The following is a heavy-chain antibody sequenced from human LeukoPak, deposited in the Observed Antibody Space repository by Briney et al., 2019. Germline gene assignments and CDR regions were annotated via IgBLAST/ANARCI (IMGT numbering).Heavy chain of an antibody. D-gene: IGHD6-13*01. V-gene: IGHV3-7*01. Sequence: QPGGSLRLSCAASGFIFSNYWMSWVRQAPGKGPEWVANIKQDGSEKYYVDSVKGRFTISRDNAKNSLYLQMNSLRVEDTALYYCVTGGYYYGYWGQGTLVTVSA. CDR1: GFIFSNYW. CDR3: VTGGYYYGY. CDR2: IKQDGSEK. J-gene: IGHJ4*02.